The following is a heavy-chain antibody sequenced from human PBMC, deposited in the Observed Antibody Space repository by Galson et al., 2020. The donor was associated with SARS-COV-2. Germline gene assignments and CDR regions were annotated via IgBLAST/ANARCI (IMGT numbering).Heavy chain of an antibody. Sequence: SGPTLVKPTETLTLTCSVSGFSLSNTRMGVSWIRQPPGEALEWLAHIFSNDEKSYRASLKSRLTISKDASKSQVVLTMTNMDPVDTATYYCAGNGHDSTSWYDSWGQGTLVTVSS. D-gene: IGHD2-2*01. CDR3: AGNGHDSTSWYDS. CDR1: GFSLSNTRMG. V-gene: IGHV2-26*01. CDR2: IFSNDEK. J-gene: IGHJ5*01.